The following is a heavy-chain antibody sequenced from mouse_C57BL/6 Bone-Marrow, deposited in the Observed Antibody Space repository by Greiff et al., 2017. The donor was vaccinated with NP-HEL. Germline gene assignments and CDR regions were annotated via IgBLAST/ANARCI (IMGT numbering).Heavy chain of an antibody. CDR1: GYTFTSYW. J-gene: IGHJ3*01. D-gene: IGHD3-2*02. CDR2: IHPNSGST. V-gene: IGHV1-64*01. CDR3: AREGAQATCAY. Sequence: QVQLKQPGAELVKPGASVKLSCKASGYTFTSYWMHWVKQRPGQGLEWIGMIHPNSGSTNYNEKFKSKATLTVDKSSSTAYMQLSSLTSEDSAVYDCAREGAQATCAYWGQGTLVTVSA.